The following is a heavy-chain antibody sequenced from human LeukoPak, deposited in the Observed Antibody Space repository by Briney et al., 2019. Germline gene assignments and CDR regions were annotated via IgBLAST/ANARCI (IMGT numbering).Heavy chain of an antibody. J-gene: IGHJ6*03. D-gene: IGHD6-13*01. CDR1: GFTFSSYW. CDR3: TRERIAAAGPGVNYYYYYMDV. V-gene: IGHV3-7*01. CDR2: IKQDGSEK. Sequence: GGSLRLSCAASGFTFSSYWMSWVRQAPGKGLEWVANIKQDGSEKYYVDSVKGRFTISRDNAKNSLYLQMNSLRAEDTAVYYCTRERIAAAGPGVNYYYYYMDVWGKGTTVTVSS.